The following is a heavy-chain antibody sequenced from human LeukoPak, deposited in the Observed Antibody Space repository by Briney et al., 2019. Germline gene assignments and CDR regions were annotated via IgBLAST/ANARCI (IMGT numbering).Heavy chain of an antibody. CDR1: GFTFSSYG. Sequence: GGSLRLSCAASGFTFSSYGMHWVRQAPGKGLEWVAFIRYDGSNKYYADSVKGRFTISRDNSKNTLYLQMNSLRAEDTAVYYCAKDSQWELLRGRYFDYWGQGTLVTVSS. D-gene: IGHD1-26*01. CDR2: IRYDGSNK. CDR3: AKDSQWELLRGRYFDY. J-gene: IGHJ4*02. V-gene: IGHV3-30*02.